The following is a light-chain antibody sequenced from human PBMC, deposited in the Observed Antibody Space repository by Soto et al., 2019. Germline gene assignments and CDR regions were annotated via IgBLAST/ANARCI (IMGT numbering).Light chain of an antibody. CDR1: QSVSSSY. V-gene: IGKV3-20*01. Sequence: EIVLTQSPGTLSLSPGERATLSCRASQSVSSSYLAWYQQKPGQAPRLLIYGASSRATGIPDRFSGSGSGTDFTLTISRLEPEDSAVYYCQQYGKSPPITFGQGTRLEIK. CDR2: GAS. J-gene: IGKJ5*01. CDR3: QQYGKSPPIT.